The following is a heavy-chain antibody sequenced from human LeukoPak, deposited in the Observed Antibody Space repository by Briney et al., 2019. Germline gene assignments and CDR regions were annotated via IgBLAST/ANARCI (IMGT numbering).Heavy chain of an antibody. CDR3: ARRYCSSASCLFDY. V-gene: IGHV3-48*03. D-gene: IGHD2-2*01. CDR1: GFTFNTYE. Sequence: GGFLRLSCAASGFTFNTYEMSWVRQAPGKGLEWVSCVSSSGTTMYHADSVKGRFTISRDNAKNSLYLQMNSLRAEDAAVYYCARRYCSSASCLFDYWGQGTLVTVSS. J-gene: IGHJ4*02. CDR2: VSSSGTTM.